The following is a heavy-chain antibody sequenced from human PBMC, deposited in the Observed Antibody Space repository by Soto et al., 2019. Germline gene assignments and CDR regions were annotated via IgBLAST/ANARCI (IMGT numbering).Heavy chain of an antibody. CDR3: ARDLRVYYYDFWSGFGAFDI. CDR2: ISAYNGNT. CDR1: GYTFTSYG. Sequence: GASVKVSCKASGYTFTSYGISWVRQAPGQGLEWMGWISAYNGNTNYAQKLQGRVTMTTDTSTSTAYMELRSLRSDDTAVYYCARDLRVYYYDFWSGFGAFDIWGQGTMVTVSS. V-gene: IGHV1-18*01. D-gene: IGHD3-3*01. J-gene: IGHJ3*02.